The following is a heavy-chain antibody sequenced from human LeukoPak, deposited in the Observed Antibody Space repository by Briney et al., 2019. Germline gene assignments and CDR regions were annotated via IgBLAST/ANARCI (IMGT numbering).Heavy chain of an antibody. J-gene: IGHJ6*02. CDR1: GYTLTELS. D-gene: IGHD2-2*01. Sequence: ASVKVSCKVSGYTLTELSMHWVRQAPGKGLEWMGGFDPEDGETIYAQKFQGRVTTTEDTSTDTAYMELSSLRSEDTAVYYCATGTVPAAPLYYYYGMDVWDQGTTVTVSS. V-gene: IGHV1-24*01. CDR2: FDPEDGET. CDR3: ATGTVPAAPLYYYYGMDV.